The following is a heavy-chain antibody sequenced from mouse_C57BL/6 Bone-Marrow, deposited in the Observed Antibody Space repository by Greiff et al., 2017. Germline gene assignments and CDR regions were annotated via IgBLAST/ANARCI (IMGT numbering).Heavy chain of an antibody. V-gene: IGHV1-82*01. CDR1: GYAFSSSW. CDR3: AREFILDY. CDR2: IYPGDGDT. D-gene: IGHD1-1*01. Sequence: SGPELVKPGASVKISCKASGYAFSSSWMNWVKQRPGKGLEWIGRIYPGDGDTNYNGKFKGKATLTADKSSSTAYMQLSSLTSEDSAVYFCAREFILDYWGQGTTLTVSS. J-gene: IGHJ2*01.